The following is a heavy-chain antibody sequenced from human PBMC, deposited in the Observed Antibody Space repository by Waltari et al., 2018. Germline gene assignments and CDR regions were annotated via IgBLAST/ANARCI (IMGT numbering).Heavy chain of an antibody. J-gene: IGHJ4*02. CDR2: IKQDGSEK. CDR3: TRGGRDSSWYWRD. V-gene: IGHV3-7*01. Sequence: EVQLVESGGGLAQPGGSLRLSCAASGLSFSNYWMTWVSQASGKGREWVANIKQDGSEKYYMDSVKGRFTISRDNAKNSLYLQMNNLRVEDTAVYYCTRGGRDSSWYWRDWGQGTLVTVSS. D-gene: IGHD6-13*01. CDR1: GLSFSNYW.